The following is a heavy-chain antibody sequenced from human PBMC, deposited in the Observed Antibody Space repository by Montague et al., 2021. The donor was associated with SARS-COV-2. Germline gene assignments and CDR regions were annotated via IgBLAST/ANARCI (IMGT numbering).Heavy chain of an antibody. Sequence: SETPSLTCTVAGGSISGSSYYWGWIRQPPGKGLEWIGSIYYSGSTYYNPSLKSRVTISVDTSKNQFSLKLSSVTAADTAVYYCAREQADIVVVVYVDGAFDIWGQGTMVTVSS. CDR3: AREQADIVVVVYVDGAFDI. D-gene: IGHD2-8*02. V-gene: IGHV4-39*07. CDR1: GGSISGSSYY. J-gene: IGHJ3*02. CDR2: IYYSGST.